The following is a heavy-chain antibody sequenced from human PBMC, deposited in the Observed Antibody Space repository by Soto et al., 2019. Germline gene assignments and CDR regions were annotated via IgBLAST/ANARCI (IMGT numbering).Heavy chain of an antibody. J-gene: IGHJ6*02. CDR2: IKQDGSEK. D-gene: IGHD3-9*01. Sequence: GGSLRLSCAASGFTFSSYWMSWVRQAPGKGLEWVANIKQDGSEKYYVDSVKGRFTISRDNAKNSLYLQMNSLRAEDTAVYYCARGKSLTYYDILTGQTKAYYYGMDVWGQGTTVTVSS. V-gene: IGHV3-7*01. CDR3: ARGKSLTYYDILTGQTKAYYYGMDV. CDR1: GFTFSSYW.